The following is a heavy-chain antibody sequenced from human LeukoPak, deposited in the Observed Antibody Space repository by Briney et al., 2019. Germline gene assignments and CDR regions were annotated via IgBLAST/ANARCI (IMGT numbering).Heavy chain of an antibody. Sequence: GASVKVSCKASGYTFTSYGISWVRQAPGQRLEWMGWISAYNGNTNYAQKLQGRVTMTTDTSTSTAYMELRSLRSDDTAVYYCARVGGSGSYLYYYGMDVWGQGTTVTVSS. CDR1: GYTFTSYG. CDR2: ISAYNGNT. D-gene: IGHD3-10*01. CDR3: ARVGGSGSYLYYYGMDV. V-gene: IGHV1-18*01. J-gene: IGHJ6*02.